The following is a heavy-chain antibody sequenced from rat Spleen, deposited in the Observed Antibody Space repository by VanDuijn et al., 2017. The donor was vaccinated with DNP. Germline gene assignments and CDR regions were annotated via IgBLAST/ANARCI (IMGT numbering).Heavy chain of an antibody. CDR3: AKGPNYGGWSDYFDY. D-gene: IGHD1-11*01. J-gene: IGHJ2*01. CDR1: GFNFNDYW. CDR2: INKDSNTI. V-gene: IGHV4-2*01. Sequence: EVKLVESGGGLVQPGRSLKLSCAASGFNFNDYWMGWVRQAPGKGLEWIGQINKDSNTINYTPSLKDKFTISRDNAQNTLYLQMSKVGSEDTAIYYCAKGPNYGGWSDYFDYWGQGVMVTVSS.